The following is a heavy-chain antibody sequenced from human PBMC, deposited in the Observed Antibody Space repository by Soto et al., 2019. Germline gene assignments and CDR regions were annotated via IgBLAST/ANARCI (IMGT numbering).Heavy chain of an antibody. Sequence: SETLSLTCTVSGGSISSYYWSWIRQPPGKGLEWIGYIYYSGSTNYNPSLKSRVTISVDTSKNQFSLKLSSVTAADTAVYYCARDLGYSSSWGGWYYYGMDVWGPAPTVPVSS. CDR1: GGSISSYY. CDR3: ARDLGYSSSWGGWYYYGMDV. CDR2: IYYSGST. V-gene: IGHV4-59*01. D-gene: IGHD6-13*01. J-gene: IGHJ6*02.